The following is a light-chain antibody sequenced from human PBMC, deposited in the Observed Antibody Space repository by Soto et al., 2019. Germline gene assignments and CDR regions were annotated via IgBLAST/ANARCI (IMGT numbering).Light chain of an antibody. CDR2: WAS. CDR1: QGVLYSSNNKNY. CDR3: QQYYSTPLT. Sequence: SRQGVLYSSNNKNYLAWYQQKPGQPPKLLIYWASTRESGVPDRFSGSGSGTDFTLTISSLQAEDVAVYYCQQYYSTPLTFGGGTKVDIK. J-gene: IGKJ4*01. V-gene: IGKV4-1*01.